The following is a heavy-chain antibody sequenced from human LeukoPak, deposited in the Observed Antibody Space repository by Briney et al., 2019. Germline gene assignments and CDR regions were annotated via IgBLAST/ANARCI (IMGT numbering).Heavy chain of an antibody. CDR2: ISSSSSTI. Sequence: GGSLRLSCAASGFTFSSYSMNWVRQAPGKGLEWVSDISSSSSTIYYADSVKGRFTISSDNAENSLYLQMNSLRAEDTAVYYCARDMVRGVLPYYYYYGMDVWGQGTTVTVSS. CDR1: GFTFSSYS. J-gene: IGHJ6*02. V-gene: IGHV3-48*01. CDR3: ARDMVRGVLPYYYYYGMDV. D-gene: IGHD3-10*01.